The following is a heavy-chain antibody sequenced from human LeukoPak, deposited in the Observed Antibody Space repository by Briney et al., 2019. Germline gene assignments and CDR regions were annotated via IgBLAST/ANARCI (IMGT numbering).Heavy chain of an antibody. CDR2: ISSSSSYI. Sequence: GGSLRLSCAASGFTFSSYSMNWVRQAPGKGLEWVSSISSSSSYIYYADSVKGRFTISRDNAKNSLYLQMNSLRAEDTAVYYCARDLHDFLTGSFDYWGQGTLVTVSS. CDR3: ARDLHDFLTGSFDY. V-gene: IGHV3-21*01. CDR1: GFTFSSYS. D-gene: IGHD3-9*01. J-gene: IGHJ4*02.